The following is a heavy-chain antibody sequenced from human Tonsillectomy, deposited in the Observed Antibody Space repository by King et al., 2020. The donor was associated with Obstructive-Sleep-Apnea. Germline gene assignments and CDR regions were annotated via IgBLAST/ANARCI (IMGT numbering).Heavy chain of an antibody. Sequence: VQLVESGGGLVQPGRSLRLSCAASGITFSSYAMTWVRQAPGKGLEWVSVIGGSGASTYYADSVKGRFTISRDNSKNTLYLQMNSLRAADTAVYYCAKGPAQQLVPNYFDYWGQGTLVTVSS. D-gene: IGHD6-13*01. V-gene: IGHV3-23*04. CDR3: AKGPAQQLVPNYFDY. CDR2: IGGSGAST. J-gene: IGHJ4*02. CDR1: GITFSSYA.